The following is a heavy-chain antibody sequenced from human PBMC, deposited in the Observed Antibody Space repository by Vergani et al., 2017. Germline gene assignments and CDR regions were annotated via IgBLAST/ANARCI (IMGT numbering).Heavy chain of an antibody. Sequence: QVQLQQWGAGLLKPSETLSLTCAVYGGSFSGYYWSWIRQPPGKGLEWIGEINHSGSTNYNPSLKSRVTISVDTSKNQFSLKLTSVTAADTAVYYCARGGDYGTDYWGQGTLVTVSS. CDR2: INHSGST. V-gene: IGHV4-34*01. CDR3: ARGGDYGTDY. D-gene: IGHD4-17*01. CDR1: GGSFSGYY. J-gene: IGHJ4*02.